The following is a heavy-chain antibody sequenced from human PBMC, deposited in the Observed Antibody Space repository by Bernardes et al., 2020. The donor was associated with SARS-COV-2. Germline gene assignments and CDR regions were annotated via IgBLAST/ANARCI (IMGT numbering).Heavy chain of an antibody. D-gene: IGHD3-22*01. CDR3: AKNHESSGYTPQGGY. V-gene: IGHV3-48*01. Sequence: GGSLRLSCAASGFTFSNYAMSWVRQAPGKGLEWVSYISSHSGTIYYADSVKGRFTISRDNAKNSIYLQMNSLRVDDTAMYYCAKNHESSGYTPQGGYWGQGTLVTVSS. CDR1: GFTFSNYA. CDR2: ISSHSGTI. J-gene: IGHJ4*02.